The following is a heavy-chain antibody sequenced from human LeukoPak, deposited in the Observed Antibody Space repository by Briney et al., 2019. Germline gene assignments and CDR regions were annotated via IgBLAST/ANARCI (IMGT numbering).Heavy chain of an antibody. CDR3: AGYGGNSRSAFDI. Sequence: PSETLSLTCSVSGGSISSLYWSWVRQPPGKGLEWIGDIYYSGSTNYNPSLKSRVTISVDTSKNQFSLKLSSVTAADTAVYYCAGYGGNSRSAFDIWGQGTMVTVSS. V-gene: IGHV4-59*08. CDR1: GGSISSLY. D-gene: IGHD4-23*01. CDR2: IYYSGST. J-gene: IGHJ3*02.